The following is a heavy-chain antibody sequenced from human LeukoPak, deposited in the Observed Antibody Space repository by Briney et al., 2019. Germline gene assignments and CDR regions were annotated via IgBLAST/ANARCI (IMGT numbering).Heavy chain of an antibody. CDR3: AREGVGVWSGYYSNWFDP. J-gene: IGHJ5*02. D-gene: IGHD3-3*01. Sequence: SVKVSCKASGGTFSSYAISWVRQAPGQGLEWMGGIIPIFGTANYAQKFQGRVTITADESASTAYMELSSLRSEDTAVYYCAREGVGVWSGYYSNWFDPWGQGTLVTVSS. V-gene: IGHV1-69*13. CDR2: IIPIFGTA. CDR1: GGTFSSYA.